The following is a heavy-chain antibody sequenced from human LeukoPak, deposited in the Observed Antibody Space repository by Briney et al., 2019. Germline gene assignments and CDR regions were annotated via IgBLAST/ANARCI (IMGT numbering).Heavy chain of an antibody. Sequence: SETLSLTCTVSGGSISSYYWSWIRQPPGKGLEWIGYIYYSGSTNYNPSLKSRVTISVDTSKNQFSLKLSSVTAADTAVYYCARPIHSSSWYAFDIWGQGTMVTVSS. J-gene: IGHJ3*02. CDR2: IYYSGST. CDR1: GGSISSYY. V-gene: IGHV4-59*08. D-gene: IGHD6-13*01. CDR3: ARPIHSSSWYAFDI.